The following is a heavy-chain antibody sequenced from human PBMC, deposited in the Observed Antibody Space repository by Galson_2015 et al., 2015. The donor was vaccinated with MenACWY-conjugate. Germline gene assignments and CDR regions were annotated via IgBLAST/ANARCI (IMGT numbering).Heavy chain of an antibody. CDR1: DVSISSNNW. J-gene: IGHJ4*02. CDR3: ARTPGVADERYYES. D-gene: IGHD3-22*01. CDR2: IYHRGST. V-gene: IGHV4-4*02. Sequence: SESLSLTCAVSDVSISSNNWWTWVRQPPGRGLEWIGEIYHRGSTNFHPSLKSRVSISVDKPNNQFSLRPGSVTAADTAVYYCARTPGVADERYYESWGQGPLVAVSS.